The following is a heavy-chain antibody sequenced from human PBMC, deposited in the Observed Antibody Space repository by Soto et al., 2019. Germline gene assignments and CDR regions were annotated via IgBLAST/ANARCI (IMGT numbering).Heavy chain of an antibody. CDR1: GGTFSSYA. D-gene: IGHD2-21*01. CDR2: IIPMFGKP. CDR3: ARGFRDGYFYAMDV. V-gene: IGHV1-69*01. Sequence: QVLLVQSGAEVKKSGSSVKVSCKASGGTFSSYAVNWVRQAPGQGLEWMGGIIPMFGKPNYAENFQGRVTISADESTITAYMELSSLPSDDAAVYYCARGFRDGYFYAMDVWGQGTTVTVS. J-gene: IGHJ6*02.